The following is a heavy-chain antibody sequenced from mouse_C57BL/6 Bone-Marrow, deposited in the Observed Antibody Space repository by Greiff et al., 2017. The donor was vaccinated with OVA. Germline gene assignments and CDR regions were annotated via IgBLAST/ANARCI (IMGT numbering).Heavy chain of an antibody. CDR3: AGLIYYGNY. J-gene: IGHJ2*01. D-gene: IGHD2-1*01. CDR1: GYTFTRYW. V-gene: IGHV1-50*01. Sequence: QVQLKQPGAELVKPGASVKLSCTASGYTFTRYWMKWVKQRPGQGLEWIGEIDPSDSYTNYNQKFKGKATLTVDTSSSTAYMQLSSLTSEDSAVFYCAGLIYYGNYWGQGTTLPVSS. CDR2: IDPSDSYT.